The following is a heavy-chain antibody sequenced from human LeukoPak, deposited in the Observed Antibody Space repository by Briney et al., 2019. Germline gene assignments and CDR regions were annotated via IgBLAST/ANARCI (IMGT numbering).Heavy chain of an antibody. CDR2: IIPIFGTA. D-gene: IGHD2-21*01. J-gene: IGHJ4*02. CDR3: ARGFVGNGYFDY. V-gene: IGHV1-69*05. Sequence: SVKVSRKASGGTFSSCAISWVRQAPGQGLEWMGGIIPIFGTANYAQKFQGRVAITTDESTSTAYMELSSLRSEDTAVYYCARGFVGNGYFDYWGQGTLVTVSS. CDR1: GGTFSSCA.